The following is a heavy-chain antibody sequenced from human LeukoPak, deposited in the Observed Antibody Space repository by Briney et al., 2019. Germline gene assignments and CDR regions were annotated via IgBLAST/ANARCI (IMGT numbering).Heavy chain of an antibody. CDR2: IYHSGST. J-gene: IGHJ6*03. CDR1: GVSISSCHW. D-gene: IGHD3-22*01. V-gene: IGHV4-4*02. CDR3: ARSSEGRYYYDSSGFSYYYYYCMDV. Sequence: KPSETLSLTCAVSGVSISSCHWWSWVRQPPGKGLEWIGEIYHSGSTNYHASLKSRVTISVDTSKNQFSLKLSSVTAADTAVYYCARSSEGRYYYDSSGFSYYYYYCMDVWGKGTTVTISS.